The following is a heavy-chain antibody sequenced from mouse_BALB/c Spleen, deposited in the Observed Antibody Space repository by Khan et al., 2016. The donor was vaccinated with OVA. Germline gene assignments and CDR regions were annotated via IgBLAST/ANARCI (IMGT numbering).Heavy chain of an antibody. V-gene: IGHV1-84*02. Sequence: QVQLQQSGPELVKPGASVKISCKASGYTFTDYYINWVKQKPGQGLEWIGWIYPGSGNTKYNEKFKGKATLTVDTSSSTAYMQLSSLTSEDTAVFFCARFYYYGSSFSWFAYWGQGTLVTVSA. CDR1: GYTFTDYY. D-gene: IGHD1-1*01. CDR3: ARFYYYGSSFSWFAY. J-gene: IGHJ3*01. CDR2: IYPGSGNT.